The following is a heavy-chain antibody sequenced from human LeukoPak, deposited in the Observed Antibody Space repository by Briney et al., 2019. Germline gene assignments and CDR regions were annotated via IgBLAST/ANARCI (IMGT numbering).Heavy chain of an antibody. CDR1: GGTFSSYA. J-gene: IGHJ5*02. CDR3: AALPIELTPYNWFDP. Sequence: ASVKVSCKASGGTFSSYAISWVRQAPGQGLEWMGGIIPIFGTANYAQKFQGRVTITADESTSTAYMELSSLRSEDTAVYYCAALPIELTPYNWFDPWGQGTLVTVSS. CDR2: IIPIFGTA. V-gene: IGHV1-69*13. D-gene: IGHD1-7*01.